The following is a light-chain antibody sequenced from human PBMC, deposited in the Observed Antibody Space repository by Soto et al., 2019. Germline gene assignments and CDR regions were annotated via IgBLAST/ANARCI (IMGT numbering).Light chain of an antibody. CDR2: DAT. J-gene: IGLJ1*01. CDR3: CSYGDYHLLYV. Sequence: QSVLTQPRSVSGSPGQSVTISCTGTAIYGGDQKSVSWYQQHPASAPQLLIYDATKRPSGVPDRFCGSKSGNTASLTISGLQAEDEAVYFCCSYGDYHLLYVFGTGTKVTVL. V-gene: IGLV2-11*01. CDR1: AIYGGDQKS.